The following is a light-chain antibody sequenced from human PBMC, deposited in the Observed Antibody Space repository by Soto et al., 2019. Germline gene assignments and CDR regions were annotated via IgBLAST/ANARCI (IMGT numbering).Light chain of an antibody. J-gene: IGKJ1*01. V-gene: IGKV1-5*01. Sequence: DIQMTQSPSTLSASVGDRVTITCRASENIKNWLAWYQQTAGKAPKVLISDASRLEAGVPSRFSGSGSGTEFTLTISSLQPDDFATYYCQHYNSYPVTFGQGTKVDIK. CDR1: ENIKNW. CDR3: QHYNSYPVT. CDR2: DAS.